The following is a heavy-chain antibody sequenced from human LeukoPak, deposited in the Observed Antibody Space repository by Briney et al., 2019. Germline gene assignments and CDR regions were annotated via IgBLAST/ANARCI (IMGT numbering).Heavy chain of an antibody. Sequence: EGSLRLSCAASGFTFGGYAMSWVRQAPGKGLEWVSTISASGGSTYYADSVKGRFSISRDYSTNTLFVQLNSLRAEDTAVYYCAKVPDGSPRGYWYFDLWGRGTLVTVSS. CDR1: GFTFGGYA. CDR3: AKVPDGSPRGYWYFDL. D-gene: IGHD5-24*01. V-gene: IGHV3-23*01. J-gene: IGHJ2*01. CDR2: ISASGGST.